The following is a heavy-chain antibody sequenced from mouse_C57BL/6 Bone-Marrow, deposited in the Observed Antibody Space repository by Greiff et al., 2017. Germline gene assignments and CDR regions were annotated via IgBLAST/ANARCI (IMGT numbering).Heavy chain of an antibody. V-gene: IGHV2-2*01. CDR3: ARRYDYDEGVRFAY. CDR2: LWSGGST. Sequence: QVQLKQSGPGLVQPSQSLSITCTVSGFSLTSYGVHWVRQSPGKGLEWLGVLWSGGSTDYNAAFISRLSISKDNSKSHVFFKMNSLQADDTSIYYCARRYDYDEGVRFAYWGQGTLVTVSA. J-gene: IGHJ3*01. D-gene: IGHD2-4*01. CDR1: GFSLTSYG.